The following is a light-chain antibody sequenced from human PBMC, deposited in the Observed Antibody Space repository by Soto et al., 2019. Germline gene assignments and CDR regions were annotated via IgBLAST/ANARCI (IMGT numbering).Light chain of an antibody. V-gene: IGLV2-14*01. CDR1: SSDVGGYNY. J-gene: IGLJ1*01. Sequence: QSALTQPASVSGSPGQSITISCTGTSSDVGGYNYVSWYQQHPGKAPKLIIYEVSNRPSGVSNRFSSSKSGNTASLTISGLQAEDEADYYCNSHTSKSTGVFGTGTKVTVL. CDR2: EVS. CDR3: NSHTSKSTGV.